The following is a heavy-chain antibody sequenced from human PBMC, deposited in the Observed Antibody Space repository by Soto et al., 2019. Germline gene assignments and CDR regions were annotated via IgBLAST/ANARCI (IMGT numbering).Heavy chain of an antibody. V-gene: IGHV4-39*01. J-gene: IGHJ4*02. Sequence: SKTLSLTCTVSGGSISSSSYYWGWIRQPPGKGLEWIGSIYYSGSTYYNPSLKSRVTISVDTSKNQFSLKLSSVTAADTAVYYCARNKSGRRLDYWGQGTLVTVS. CDR3: ARNKSGRRLDY. CDR1: GGSISSSSYY. D-gene: IGHD3-10*01. CDR2: IYYSGST.